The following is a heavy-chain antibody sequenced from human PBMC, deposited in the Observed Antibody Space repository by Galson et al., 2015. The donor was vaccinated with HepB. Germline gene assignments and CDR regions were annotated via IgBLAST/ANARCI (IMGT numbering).Heavy chain of an antibody. CDR3: ARLSDYDQQIDY. D-gene: IGHD5-12*01. CDR1: GYTFTNYW. CDR2: IYPGDSDT. J-gene: IGHJ4*02. Sequence: QSGAEVTKPGESLKISCKGSGYTFTNYWIGWVRQMPGKGLEWMGIIYPGDSDTRYSPSFQGQVTISADKSLSTAYLQWSSLKASDTAMYYCARLSDYDQQIDYWGQGTLVTVSS. V-gene: IGHV5-51*01.